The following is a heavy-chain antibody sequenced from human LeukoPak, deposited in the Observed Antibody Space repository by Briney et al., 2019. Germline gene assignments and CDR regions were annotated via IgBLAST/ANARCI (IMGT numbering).Heavy chain of an antibody. D-gene: IGHD6-13*01. CDR3: EGSAAGHFDY. Sequence: PGGSLRLSCAASGFTFSNYWMSWVRQAPGKGLEWVAYIKQDGSETCSVDSVKGRFTISRDNAENSLYLQMNSLRAEDTAVYYCEGSAAGHFDYWGQGTLVTVSS. J-gene: IGHJ4*02. CDR1: GFTFSNYW. V-gene: IGHV3-7*01. CDR2: IKQDGSET.